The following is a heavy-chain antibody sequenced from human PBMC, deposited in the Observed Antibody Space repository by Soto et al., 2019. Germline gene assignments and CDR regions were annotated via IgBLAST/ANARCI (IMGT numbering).Heavy chain of an antibody. V-gene: IGHV3-72*01. CDR3: TRSIPGTTSSDY. D-gene: IGHD1-7*01. CDR1: GFNFSDYY. Sequence: EVQLVESGGGLVQPGGSLRLSCAGSGFNFSDYYIDWVRQAPGKGLEGVGRSRDKGNSYSTDYAASVKGRFTVSRDASKTSLYLQMNSLKTEDTALYYCTRSIPGTTSSDYWGQGTLVTVSS. J-gene: IGHJ4*02. CDR2: SRDKGNSYST.